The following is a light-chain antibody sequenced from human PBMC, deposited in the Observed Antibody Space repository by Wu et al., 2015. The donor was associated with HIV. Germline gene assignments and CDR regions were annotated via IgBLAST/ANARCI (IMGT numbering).Light chain of an antibody. Sequence: DIQMTQSPSTLSASVGDRVTITCRASQSISSWLAWYQQKPGKAPKLLIYKASSLESGVPSRFSGSGSGTEFTLTISSLQPDDFATYYCQQRGTFGQGDQGGNQT. CDR1: QSISSW. V-gene: IGKV1-5*03. CDR3: QQRGT. CDR2: KAS. J-gene: IGKJ1*01.